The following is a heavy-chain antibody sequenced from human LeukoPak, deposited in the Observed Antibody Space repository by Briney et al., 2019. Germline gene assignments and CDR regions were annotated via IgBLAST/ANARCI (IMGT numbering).Heavy chain of an antibody. J-gene: IGHJ4*02. V-gene: IGHV3-23*01. CDR2: IRPGGENT. CDR1: GFTFTSYD. CDR3: AKAPPRGWLGRGWDY. Sequence: GGSLRLSCAASGFTFTSYDMTWVRQAPGRGLEWVSSIRPGGENTYYGDSVKGRFTVSRDNSKNTLYLQMNSLRAEDTAVYYCAKAPPRGWLGRGWDYWGQGTLVTVSS. D-gene: IGHD6-19*01.